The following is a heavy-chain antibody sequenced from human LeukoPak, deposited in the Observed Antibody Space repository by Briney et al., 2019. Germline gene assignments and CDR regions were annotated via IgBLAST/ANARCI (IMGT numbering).Heavy chain of an antibody. D-gene: IGHD6-13*01. CDR2: INPNIGDT. CDR3: ARINSSRWYDF. V-gene: IGHV1-2*02. Sequence: ASVKVSCKASGYIFTDYYMHWVRQAPGQGLEWMGWINPNIGDTNYAQKFQGRVTMTRDTSISTAYMELSRLRFDDTAVYYCARINSSRWYDFWGQGTLVTVSS. J-gene: IGHJ4*02. CDR1: GYIFTDYY.